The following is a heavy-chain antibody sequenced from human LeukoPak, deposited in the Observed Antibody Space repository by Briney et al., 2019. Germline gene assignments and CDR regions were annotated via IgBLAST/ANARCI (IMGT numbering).Heavy chain of an antibody. V-gene: IGHV4-59*05. J-gene: IGHJ4*02. D-gene: IGHD3-10*01. Sequence: SETLSLTCTVSGGSITTYFWSWIPQTPRKGLEWVGTFYYSGRTYYNPSLNSRVSVSVDTSQNHFSLHLNSVTATDTAVYYCATLRRYGSGTNYPPGYFDYWGQGTLVSVSS. CDR3: ATLRRYGSGTNYPPGYFDY. CDR1: GGSITTYF. CDR2: FYYSGRT.